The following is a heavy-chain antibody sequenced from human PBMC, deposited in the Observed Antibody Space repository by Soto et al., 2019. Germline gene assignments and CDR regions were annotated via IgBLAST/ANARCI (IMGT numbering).Heavy chain of an antibody. CDR1: GYTFTSYY. CDR2: VNPTGGST. V-gene: IGHV1-46*03. J-gene: IGHJ4*02. CDR3: ARHLAAGDS. Sequence: QVQLVQSGAEVKKPGASVRVSCKASGYTFTSYYIHWVRQAPGQGLEWMAIVNPTGGSTNYAQKFQGRVTVTFDTSTSTVFMELNSLRYEDTAVSYCARHLAAGDSWGQGTLVTVSS. D-gene: IGHD6-25*01.